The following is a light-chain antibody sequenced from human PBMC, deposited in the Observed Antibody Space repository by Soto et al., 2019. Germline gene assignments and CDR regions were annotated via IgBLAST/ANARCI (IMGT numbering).Light chain of an antibody. CDR1: QSVSSYY. CDR2: GAS. Sequence: EIVLTQSPGTLSLSPGERATLSCGASQSVSSYYLAWYQQKPGQAPRLLIYGASSRATGIPDRFSGSGSGTDFTLTISRLEPEYFAVYYCQQYDSSWTFGQGTKVEIK. V-gene: IGKV3-20*01. J-gene: IGKJ1*01. CDR3: QQYDSSWT.